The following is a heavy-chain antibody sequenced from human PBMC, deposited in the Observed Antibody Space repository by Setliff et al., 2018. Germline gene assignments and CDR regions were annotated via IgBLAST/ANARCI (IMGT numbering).Heavy chain of an antibody. V-gene: IGHV3-43*01. CDR1: GFNFENYI. D-gene: IGHD7-27*01. Sequence: GGSLRLSCAASGFNFENYIMHWVRQVPGKGLEWVSLISWDGGSTYYADSVKGRFTISRDNAKNSLYLQMNSLRAEDTAVYYCARDPIAGDSDAFDIWGQGTKVTVSS. CDR2: ISWDGGST. J-gene: IGHJ3*02. CDR3: ARDPIAGDSDAFDI.